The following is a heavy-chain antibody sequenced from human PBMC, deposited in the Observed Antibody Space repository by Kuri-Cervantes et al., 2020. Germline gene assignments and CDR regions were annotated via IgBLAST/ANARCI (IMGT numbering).Heavy chain of an antibody. CDR1: GFTFGDYA. D-gene: IGHD2-15*01. J-gene: IGHJ4*02. CDR3: TRHAVVVAAIVFDY. CDR2: IRSKAYGGTT. Sequence: GESLKISCTASGFTFGDYAMSWVRQAPGMGLEWVGFIRSKAYGGTTEYAASVKGRFTISRDDSKSIAYLQMNSLKTEDTAVYCCTRHAVVVAAIVFDYWGQGTLVTVSS. V-gene: IGHV3-49*04.